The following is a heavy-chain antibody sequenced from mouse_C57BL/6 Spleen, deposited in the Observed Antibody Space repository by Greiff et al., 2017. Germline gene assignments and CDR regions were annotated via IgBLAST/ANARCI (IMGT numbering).Heavy chain of an antibody. CDR3: ARRDYYGSSYYFDY. V-gene: IGHV1-81*01. CDR2: IYPRSGNT. CDR1: GYTFTSYG. J-gene: IGHJ2*01. D-gene: IGHD1-1*01. Sequence: QVQLQQSGAELARPGASVKLSCKASGYTFTSYGISWVKQRTGQGLEWIGEIYPRSGNTYYNEKFKGKATLTADKSSSPAYMELRSLTSEDSAVYFCARRDYYGSSYYFDYWGQGTTLTVSS.